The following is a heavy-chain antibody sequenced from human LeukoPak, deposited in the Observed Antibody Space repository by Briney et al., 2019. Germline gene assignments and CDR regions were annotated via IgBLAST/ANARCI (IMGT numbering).Heavy chain of an antibody. CDR1: GFTFSSYA. D-gene: IGHD6-13*01. CDR2: ISYDGSNK. Sequence: SCKASGFTFSSYAMHWVRQAPGKGLEWVAVISYDGSNKYYADSVKGRFTISRDNSKNTLYLQMNRLRAEDTAVYYCARDYPDIAAAGLFDYWGQGTLVTVSS. J-gene: IGHJ4*02. V-gene: IGHV3-30-3*01. CDR3: ARDYPDIAAAGLFDY.